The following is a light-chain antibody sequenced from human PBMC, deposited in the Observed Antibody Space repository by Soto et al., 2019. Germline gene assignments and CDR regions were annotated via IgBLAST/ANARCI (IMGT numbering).Light chain of an antibody. CDR2: GAS. J-gene: IGKJ4*01. Sequence: DIQMTQSPSSLSASVGDTVTITCQASQGISNSLNWCQQKPGKAPNLLICGASNLETGVPSRFRGSGSGTDFTFTISSLQPEDIAAYYCQQYDDLPFGGGTEVEIK. CDR3: QQYDDLP. V-gene: IGKV1-33*01. CDR1: QGISNS.